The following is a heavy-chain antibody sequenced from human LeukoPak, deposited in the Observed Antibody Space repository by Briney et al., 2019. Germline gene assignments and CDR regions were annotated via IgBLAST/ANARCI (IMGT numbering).Heavy chain of an antibody. CDR1: GFTFDDYA. D-gene: IGHD2-15*01. J-gene: IGHJ4*02. V-gene: IGHV3-43*02. Sequence: GGSLRLSCAASGFTFDDYAMHWVRHAPGKGGEWVSLISGDGGSTYYADSVKGGFTICRDKSKNSLYLQMNSLRTEDTALYYCAKGPCSGGSCYFDYWGQGTLVTVSS. CDR2: ISGDGGST. CDR3: AKGPCSGGSCYFDY.